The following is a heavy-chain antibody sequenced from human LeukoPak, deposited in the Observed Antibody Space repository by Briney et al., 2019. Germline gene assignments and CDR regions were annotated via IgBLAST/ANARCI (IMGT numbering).Heavy chain of an antibody. Sequence: SETLSLTCTVSGGSISSYYWSWIRQPPGKGLEWIGYIYYSGSTNYNPSLKSRVTISVDTSKNQFSLKLSSVTAADTAVYFCARESGGSYDYWGQGTLVTVSS. CDR2: IYYSGST. CDR3: ARESGGSYDY. D-gene: IGHD1-26*01. J-gene: IGHJ4*02. V-gene: IGHV4-59*01. CDR1: GGSISSYY.